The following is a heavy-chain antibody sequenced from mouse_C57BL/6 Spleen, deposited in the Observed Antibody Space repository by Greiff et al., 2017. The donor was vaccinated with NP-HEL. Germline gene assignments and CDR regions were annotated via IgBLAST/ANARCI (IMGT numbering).Heavy chain of an antibody. V-gene: IGHV5-6*01. CDR3: ARHIDLLRSLDY. CDR1: GFTFSSYG. J-gene: IGHJ2*01. Sequence: EVKVVESGGDLVKPGGSLKLSCAASGFTFSSYGMSWVRQTPDKRLEWVATISSGGSYTYYPDSVKGRFTISRDNAKNTLYLQMSSLKSEDTAMDYCARHIDLLRSLDYWGKGTTLTVSS. D-gene: IGHD1-1*01. CDR2: ISSGGSYT.